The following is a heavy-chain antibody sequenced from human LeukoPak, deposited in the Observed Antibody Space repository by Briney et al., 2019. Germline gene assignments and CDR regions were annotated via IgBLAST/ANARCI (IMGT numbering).Heavy chain of an antibody. CDR3: AKCVQLGRWVSEYYFDY. D-gene: IGHD1-1*01. CDR1: GFTLSSYG. CDR2: ISYDGRNK. Sequence: AGGSLRLSCAASGFTLSSYGMHWVRPAPGKGLEWVAGISYDGRNKYYADSLKARFTISRDNSKTTLYLQMNSLRAEDTAVYYCAKCVQLGRWVSEYYFDYWGQGTLVTVSS. V-gene: IGHV3-30*18. J-gene: IGHJ4*02.